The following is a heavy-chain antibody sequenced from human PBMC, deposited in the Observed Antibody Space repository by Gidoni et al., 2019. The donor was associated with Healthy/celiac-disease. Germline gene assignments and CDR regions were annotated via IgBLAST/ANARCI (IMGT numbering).Heavy chain of an antibody. V-gene: IGHV4-61*02. CDR1: GGSISSGSYY. J-gene: IGHJ1*01. CDR3: ARASAYYYGSGSSALMAFQH. CDR2: IYTSGST. Sequence: QVQLQESGPGLVKPSHTLSLTCPVPGGSISSGSYYWSWIRQPAGKGMEWIGRIYTSGSTNYYTSIKSRVTISVDTSKNQFSLKLSSVTAADTAVYDCARASAYYYGSGSSALMAFQHWGQGTLVTVSS. D-gene: IGHD3-10*01.